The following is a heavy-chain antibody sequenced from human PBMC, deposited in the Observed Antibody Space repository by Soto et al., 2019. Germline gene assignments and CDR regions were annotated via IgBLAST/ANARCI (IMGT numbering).Heavy chain of an antibody. CDR2: IKQDGSEK. CDR1: GFTFSSYW. Sequence: GGSLRLSCAASGFTFSSYWMSWVRQAPGKGLEWVANIKQDGSEKYYVDSVKGRFTISRDNAKNSLYLQMNSLRAEDTAVYYCAREGEGSSPTNWFDPWGQGTLVTVSS. V-gene: IGHV3-7*01. J-gene: IGHJ5*02. D-gene: IGHD6-6*01. CDR3: AREGEGSSPTNWFDP.